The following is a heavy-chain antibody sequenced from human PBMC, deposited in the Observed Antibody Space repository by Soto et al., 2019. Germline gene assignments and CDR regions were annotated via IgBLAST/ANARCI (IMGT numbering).Heavy chain of an antibody. CDR3: AKVGSYYYDSSGYPYYFDY. Sequence: GGSLRLSCAASGFTFISYAMSWGRQAPGKGLEWVSAISGSGGSTYYADSVKGRFTISRDNSKNTLYLQMNSLRAEDTAVYYCAKVGSYYYDSSGYPYYFDYWGQGTLVTVSS. CDR2: ISGSGGST. J-gene: IGHJ4*02. V-gene: IGHV3-23*01. CDR1: GFTFISYA. D-gene: IGHD3-22*01.